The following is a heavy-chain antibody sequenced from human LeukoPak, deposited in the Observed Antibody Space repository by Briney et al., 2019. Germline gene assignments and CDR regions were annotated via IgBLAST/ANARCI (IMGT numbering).Heavy chain of an antibody. D-gene: IGHD3-3*01. CDR1: GFTLDDYG. J-gene: IGHJ4*02. Sequence: AGGSLRLSCEASGFTLDDYGMSWVRKAPGKGLEWVSSINWSGVSTYYADAVKGRFTISRDKAKNSLYLQMNSLRAEDTAFYYCANGYDFWSGHYSLPSYFDQWGQGTLVTVSS. V-gene: IGHV3-20*04. CDR3: ANGYDFWSGHYSLPSYFDQ. CDR2: INWSGVST.